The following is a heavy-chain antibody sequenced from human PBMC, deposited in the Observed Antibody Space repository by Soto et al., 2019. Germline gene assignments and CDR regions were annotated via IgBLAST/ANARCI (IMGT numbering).Heavy chain of an antibody. V-gene: IGHV3-11*01. Sequence: QAQLAESGGGLVKPGGSLRLSCAASGSTFRDYYMSWIRQAPGKGLEWVSYISSSGTTIYYADAVKGRFTISRDNGKNSLYLQMNSLRAEDTAVYYCARENGYNHFDYWGQGTRVTVSS. D-gene: IGHD5-12*01. CDR3: ARENGYNHFDY. CDR2: ISSSGTTI. CDR1: GSTFRDYY. J-gene: IGHJ4*02.